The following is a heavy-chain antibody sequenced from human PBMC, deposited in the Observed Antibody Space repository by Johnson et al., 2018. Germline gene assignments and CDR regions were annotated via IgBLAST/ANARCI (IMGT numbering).Heavy chain of an antibody. V-gene: IGHV3-33*01. Sequence: QVQLVQSGGGVVQPGRSVRLCCAASGFTISSCGMHWVRQAPGKGLEWVAVIWYDGSKIYYADSVKGRFTTSRDTSKNTLYLQRNSLRAEDTAVYYCARDRDVGFPRGMDVWGQGTTVTVSS. CDR1: GFTISSCG. CDR2: IWYDGSKI. J-gene: IGHJ6*02. CDR3: ARDRDVGFPRGMDV. D-gene: IGHD3-10*01.